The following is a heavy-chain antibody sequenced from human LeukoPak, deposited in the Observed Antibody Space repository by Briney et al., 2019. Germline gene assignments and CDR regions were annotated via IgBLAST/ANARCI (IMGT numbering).Heavy chain of an antibody. CDR2: ISASGDST. CDR1: GFTFSSYA. V-gene: IGHV3-23*01. D-gene: IGHD2-2*01. CDR3: AKRGTSGRVDY. J-gene: IGHJ4*02. Sequence: GGSLRLSCAASGFTFSSYAMSWVRQAPGKGLEWVSAISASGDSTYYADSVKGRFTISRDNSKNTLYLQMNGLRAEDTAVYYCAKRGTSGRVDYWGQGTLVTVSS.